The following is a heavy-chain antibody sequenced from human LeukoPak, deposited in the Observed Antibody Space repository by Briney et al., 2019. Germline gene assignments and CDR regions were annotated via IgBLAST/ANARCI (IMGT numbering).Heavy chain of an antibody. D-gene: IGHD1-7*01. CDR1: GFTFSSYW. CDR2: INTDGSST. CDR3: ATITGTTESAFDI. J-gene: IGHJ3*02. V-gene: IGHV3-74*01. Sequence: GGSLRLSCAASGFTFSSYWMHWVRQAPGKGLVWVSRINTDGSSTSYADSVKGRFTISRDNAKNTPYLQMNSLRAEDTAVYYCATITGTTESAFDIWGQGTMVTVSS.